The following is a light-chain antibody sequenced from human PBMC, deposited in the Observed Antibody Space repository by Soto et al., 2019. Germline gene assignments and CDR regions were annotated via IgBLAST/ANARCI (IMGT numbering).Light chain of an antibody. CDR2: EAS. CDR1: QSTSTW. CDR3: QQYITYPYA. J-gene: IGKJ1*01. V-gene: IGKV1-5*03. Sequence: DLQMTQSPSTLSASVGDRVTITCRASQSTSTWLAWYQQRPGKTPKLLISEASKLESGAPSRFSGSGSGTEFTLTVSSLQPDDFATYYCQQYITYPYAFGQGTKVEIK.